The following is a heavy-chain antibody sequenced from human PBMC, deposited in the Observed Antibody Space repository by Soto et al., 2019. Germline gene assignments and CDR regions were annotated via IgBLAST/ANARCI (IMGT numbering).Heavy chain of an antibody. CDR3: ASNLGWSSGWYN. CDR1: GYTFTSYY. V-gene: IGHV1-46*01. D-gene: IGHD6-19*01. CDR2: INPSGGST. J-gene: IGHJ4*02. Sequence: QVQLVQSGAEVKKPGASVKVSCKASGYTFTSYYMHWVRQAPGQGLEWMGIINPSGGSTSYAQKFRGRVTMTRDTSTSTVYMALSSLRSEDTAVYYCASNLGWSSGWYNWGQGPLVTVSS.